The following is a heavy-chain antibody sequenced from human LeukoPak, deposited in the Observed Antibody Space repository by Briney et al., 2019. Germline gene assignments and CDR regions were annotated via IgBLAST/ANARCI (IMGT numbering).Heavy chain of an antibody. J-gene: IGHJ6*02. CDR1: GFTFSGYA. CDR2: ISGSGGST. V-gene: IGHV3-23*01. D-gene: IGHD3-10*01. CDR3: ARVGSYYDMDV. Sequence: GGSLRLSCAASGFTFSGYAMSWVRQAPGKGLEWVSAISGSGGSTYYADSVKGRFTVSRDNFQNTLYLQMNSLRAEDTAVYYCARVGSYYDMDVWGQGTTVTVSS.